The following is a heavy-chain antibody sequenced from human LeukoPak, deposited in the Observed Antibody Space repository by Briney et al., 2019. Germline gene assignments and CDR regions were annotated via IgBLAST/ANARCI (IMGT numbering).Heavy chain of an antibody. V-gene: IGHV4-59*01. CDR1: GGSISSFY. Sequence: SETLSLTCTVSGGSISSFYWSWIRQPPGKGLEWIGYIYYSGSTNYNPSLKSRVTITVDTSKNQFSLKLSSVTAADTAVYYCARHGTSGTNLNWFDPWGQGTLVTVSS. CDR2: IYYSGST. D-gene: IGHD1-1*01. J-gene: IGHJ5*02. CDR3: ARHGTSGTNLNWFDP.